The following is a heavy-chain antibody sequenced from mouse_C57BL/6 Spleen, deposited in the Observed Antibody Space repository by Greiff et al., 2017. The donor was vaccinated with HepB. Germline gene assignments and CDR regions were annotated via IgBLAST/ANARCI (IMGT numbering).Heavy chain of an antibody. CDR1: GYTFTSYW. D-gene: IGHD2-2*01. J-gene: IGHJ3*01. V-gene: IGHV1-64*01. Sequence: QVQLQQPGAELVKPGASVKLSCKASGYTFTSYWMHWVKQRPGQGLEWIGMIHPNSGSTNYNEKFKSKATLTVDKSSSTAYMQLSSLTSEDSAVYYCAREGGYGYDEGFAYWGQGTLVTVSA. CDR2: IHPNSGST. CDR3: AREGGYGYDEGFAY.